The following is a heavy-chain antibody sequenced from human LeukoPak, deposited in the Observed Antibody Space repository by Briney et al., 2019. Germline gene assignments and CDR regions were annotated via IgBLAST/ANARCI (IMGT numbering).Heavy chain of an antibody. D-gene: IGHD2-15*01. Sequence: SETLSLTCAVYGGSFSGYYWSWIRQPPGKGLEWIGEINHSGSTNYNPSLKSRVTISVDTSKNQFSLKLSSVTAPDTAVYYCARRVGYCCGGSCYLEYYYYYYMDVWGKGTTVTISS. V-gene: IGHV4-34*01. CDR1: GGSFSGYY. CDR2: INHSGST. J-gene: IGHJ6*03. CDR3: ARRVGYCCGGSCYLEYYYYYYMDV.